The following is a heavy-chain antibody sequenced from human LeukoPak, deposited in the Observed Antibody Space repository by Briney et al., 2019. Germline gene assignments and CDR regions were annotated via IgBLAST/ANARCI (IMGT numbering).Heavy chain of an antibody. CDR1: GGSISSSSYY. Sequence: SETLSLTCTVSGGSISSSSYYWGWIRQPPGKGLEWIGSIYYSGSTYYNPSLKSRVTISVDTSKNQFSLRLSSVTAADTAVYYCARDGDGSGYEFDYWGQGTLVTVSS. J-gene: IGHJ4*02. CDR3: ARDGDGSGYEFDY. D-gene: IGHD3-22*01. CDR2: IYYSGST. V-gene: IGHV4-39*07.